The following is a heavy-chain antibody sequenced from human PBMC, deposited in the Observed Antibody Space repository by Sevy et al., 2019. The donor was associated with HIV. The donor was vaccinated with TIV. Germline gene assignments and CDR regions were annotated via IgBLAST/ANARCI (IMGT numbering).Heavy chain of an antibody. Sequence: GGSLRLSCAASGFTFSNYAMHWVRQAPGKGMEWVAIIWSDGAYQYHGDSVKGGFTISRDNSKNTLYLQMNNGRVEYTAVYYCARGGYYYDNAAYYALDSWGQGTLVTVSS. CDR2: IWSDGAYQ. D-gene: IGHD3-22*01. CDR3: ARGGYYYDNAAYYALDS. V-gene: IGHV3-33*01. J-gene: IGHJ4*02. CDR1: GFTFSNYA.